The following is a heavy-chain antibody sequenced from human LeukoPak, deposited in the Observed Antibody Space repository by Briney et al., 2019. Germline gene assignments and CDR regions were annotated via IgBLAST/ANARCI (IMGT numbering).Heavy chain of an antibody. CDR1: GYTFTSYG. CDR3: ARGGYDILTGRIDFDY. J-gene: IGHJ4*02. V-gene: IGHV1-18*01. Sequence: ASVKVSRKASGYTFTSYGISWVRQAPGQGLEWMGWISAYNGNTNYAQKLQGRVTMTTDTSTSTAYMELRSLRSDDTAVYYCARGGYDILTGRIDFDYWGQGTLVTVSS. D-gene: IGHD3-9*01. CDR2: ISAYNGNT.